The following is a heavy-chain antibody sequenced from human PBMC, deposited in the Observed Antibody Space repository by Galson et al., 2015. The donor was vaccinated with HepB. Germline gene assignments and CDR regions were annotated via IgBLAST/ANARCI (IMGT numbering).Heavy chain of an antibody. CDR2: ISGSGGST. CDR3: AKDNSPTVVVADWFDP. Sequence: SCAASGFTFSSYAMSWVRQAPGKGLEWVSAISGSGGSTYYADSVKGRFTISRDNSKNTLYLQMNSLRAEDTAVYYCAKDNSPTVVVADWFDPWGQGTLVTVSS. J-gene: IGHJ5*02. CDR1: GFTFSSYA. V-gene: IGHV3-23*01. D-gene: IGHD4-11*01.